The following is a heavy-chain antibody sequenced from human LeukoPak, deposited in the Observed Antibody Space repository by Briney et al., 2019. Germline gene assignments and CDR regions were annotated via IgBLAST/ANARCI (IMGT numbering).Heavy chain of an antibody. D-gene: IGHD1-26*01. V-gene: IGHV1-18*01. CDR2: ITGYNGNT. Sequence: ASVKVSCKASGYTFTSCCINWVRHAPGQGLEWMGWITGYNGNTNYAQKFQGRVTMTTDTSTSTAYMELESLTSDDTAVYYCARGEVYFDYWGQGNLVTVSS. CDR3: ARGEVYFDY. J-gene: IGHJ4*02. CDR1: GYTFTSCC.